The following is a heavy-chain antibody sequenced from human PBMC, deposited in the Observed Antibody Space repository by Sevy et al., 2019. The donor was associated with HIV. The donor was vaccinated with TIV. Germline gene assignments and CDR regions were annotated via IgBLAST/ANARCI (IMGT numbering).Heavy chain of an antibody. J-gene: IGHJ4*02. CDR2: INPNSGGT. D-gene: IGHD3-22*01. V-gene: IGHV1-2*02. CDR3: ARWDYYDSSGYIDY. CDR1: GYTFTGYY. Sequence: ASVKVSCKASGYTFTGYYMHWVRQAPGQGLEWMGWINPNSGGTNYAKKFQGRVTMTRDTSISTAYMELSRRRSDDTAVYYCARWDYYDSSGYIDYWGQGTLVTVSS.